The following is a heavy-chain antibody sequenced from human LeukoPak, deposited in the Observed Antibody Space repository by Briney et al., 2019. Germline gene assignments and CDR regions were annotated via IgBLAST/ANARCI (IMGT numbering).Heavy chain of an antibody. CDR2: IKQDGSEK. CDR1: GFTFSSYW. CDR3: ARDQTLYGDSFGFDY. Sequence: PGGSLRLSCAASGFTFSSYWMSWVRQAPGKGLEWVANIKQDGSEKYYVDSVKGRFTISRDNAKNSLYLQMNSLRAEDTAVYYCARDQTLYGDSFGFDYWGQGTLVTVSS. V-gene: IGHV3-7*01. D-gene: IGHD4-17*01. J-gene: IGHJ4*02.